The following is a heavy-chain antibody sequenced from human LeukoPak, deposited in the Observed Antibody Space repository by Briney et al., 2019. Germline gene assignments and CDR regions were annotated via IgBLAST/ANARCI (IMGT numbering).Heavy chain of an antibody. D-gene: IGHD1-14*01. V-gene: IGHV3-48*04. CDR1: GFTFSSNG. CDR3: ARDPLRGAPDYFDY. CDR2: ISATGGTI. J-gene: IGHJ4*02. Sequence: GGSLRLSCAASGFTFSSNGMNWVRQAPGKGLEWVSYISATGGTIYYADSVKGRFTISRDNAKNSLYLQMNSLRAEDTAVYYCARDPLRGAPDYFDYWGQGTLVTVSS.